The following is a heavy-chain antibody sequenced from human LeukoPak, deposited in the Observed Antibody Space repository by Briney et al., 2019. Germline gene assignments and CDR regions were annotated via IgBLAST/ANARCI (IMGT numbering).Heavy chain of an antibody. V-gene: IGHV4-59*13. D-gene: IGHD1-1*01. J-gene: IGHJ4*02. CDR1: GGSISNYY. CDR2: IYFAGTT. CDR3: ARGGLQLAY. Sequence: PSETLSLTCTVSGGSISNYYWTWVLQPRGKGLEWIGYIYFAGTTNYNPSLKSRVTVSVDTSKNQFSLKLSSGDTTEPAVYYCARGGLQLAYWGQGCLLTVSS.